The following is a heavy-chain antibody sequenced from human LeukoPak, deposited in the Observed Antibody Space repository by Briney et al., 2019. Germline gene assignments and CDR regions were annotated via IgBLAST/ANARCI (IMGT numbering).Heavy chain of an antibody. CDR1: GFTFSSYA. D-gene: IGHD2/OR15-2a*01. V-gene: IGHV3-23*01. CDR3: AKDLSHSY. Sequence: GGSLRLSCAASGFTFSSYAMSWVRQTPAKGLEWVSAISGSGGSTYYADSVRGRFTISRDNSKNTLYLQMNSLRAEDTAVYSCAKDLSHSYWGQGTLVTVSS. J-gene: IGHJ4*02. CDR2: ISGSGGST.